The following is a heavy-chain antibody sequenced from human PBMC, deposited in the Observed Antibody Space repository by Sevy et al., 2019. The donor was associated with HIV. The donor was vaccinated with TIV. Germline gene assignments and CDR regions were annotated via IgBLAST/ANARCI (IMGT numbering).Heavy chain of an antibody. V-gene: IGHV1-46*01. D-gene: IGHD6-13*01. Sequence: ASVKVSCKASGYTLTSHYMHWVRQATGQGLEWMGISNPSGGYTRYAQKFQGRVIMTRDTSTSTAYMELSSLRSDDTAVYYCARLAAASGLDYMDVWGKGTTVTVSS. CDR2: SNPSGGYT. CDR1: GYTLTSHY. J-gene: IGHJ6*03. CDR3: ARLAAASGLDYMDV.